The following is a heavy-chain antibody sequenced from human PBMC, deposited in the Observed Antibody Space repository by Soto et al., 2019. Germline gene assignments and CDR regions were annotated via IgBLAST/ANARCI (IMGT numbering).Heavy chain of an antibody. D-gene: IGHD1-26*01. CDR2: IWYDGSNK. V-gene: IGHV3-33*01. Sequence: QVQLVESGGGVVQPGRSLRLSCAASGFTFSSYGMHWVRQAPGKGLEWVAVIWYDGSNKYYADSVKGRFTISRDNSKNTLYLQMNSLRAEDTAVYYCARDGWEPQEAFDYWGQGTLVTVSS. CDR1: GFTFSSYG. J-gene: IGHJ4*02. CDR3: ARDGWEPQEAFDY.